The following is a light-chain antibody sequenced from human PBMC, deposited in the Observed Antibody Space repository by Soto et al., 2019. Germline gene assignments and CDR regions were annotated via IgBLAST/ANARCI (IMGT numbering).Light chain of an antibody. CDR2: YVN. CDR1: SSDVGDYNY. CDR3: NSYTSSSIPYV. V-gene: IGLV2-14*03. Sequence: SLLTQPSSVSISPGQSITISRTGTSSDVGDYNYVSYYQQHPCKAPKLMIYYVNNRPSRVSNRFSGSKSGNTASLTISGFQAEDEADYYCNSYTSSSIPYVFGTGTKVTVL. J-gene: IGLJ1*01.